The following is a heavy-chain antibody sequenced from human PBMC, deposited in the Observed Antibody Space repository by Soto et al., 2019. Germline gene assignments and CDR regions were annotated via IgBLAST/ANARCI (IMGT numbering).Heavy chain of an antibody. V-gene: IGHV3-23*01. D-gene: IGHD3-22*01. CDR1: GFTFSSYA. CDR3: AAYYYDSSGYYYVPYYYGMDV. CDR2: ISGSGGST. J-gene: IGHJ6*02. Sequence: GGSLRLSCAASGFTFSSYAMSWVRQAPGKGLEWVSAISGSGGSTYYADSVKGRFTISRDNSKNTLYLQMNSLRAEDTAVYYCAAYYYDSSGYYYVPYYYGMDVWGQGTTVTVSS.